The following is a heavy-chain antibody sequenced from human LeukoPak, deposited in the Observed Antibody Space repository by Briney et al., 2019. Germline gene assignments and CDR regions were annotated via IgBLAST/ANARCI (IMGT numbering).Heavy chain of an antibody. CDR3: ARVGCSSTSCYVP. V-gene: IGHV4-34*01. CDR2: INHSGST. D-gene: IGHD2-2*01. CDR1: GGSFSGYY. Sequence: PSETLSLTCAVYGGSFSGYYWSWIRQPPGKGLEWIGEINHSGSTNYNPSLKSRVTISVGTSKNQFSLKLSSVTAADTAVYYCARVGCSSTSCYVPWGQGTLVTVSS. J-gene: IGHJ5*02.